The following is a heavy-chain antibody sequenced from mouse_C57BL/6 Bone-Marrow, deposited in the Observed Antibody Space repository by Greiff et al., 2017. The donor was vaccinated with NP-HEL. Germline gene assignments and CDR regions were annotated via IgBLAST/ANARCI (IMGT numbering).Heavy chain of an antibody. Sequence: QVQLQQPGAELVRPGSSVKLSCKASGYTFTSYWMHWVTQRPIQGLEWIGNIDPSASETPYNQPFKAKATLTVDKSSSTAYLQLSSLTSEDSAVYYCAREGFAYWGPGTLVTVSA. CDR1: GYTFTSYW. V-gene: IGHV1-52*01. CDR3: AREGFAY. J-gene: IGHJ3*01. CDR2: IDPSASET.